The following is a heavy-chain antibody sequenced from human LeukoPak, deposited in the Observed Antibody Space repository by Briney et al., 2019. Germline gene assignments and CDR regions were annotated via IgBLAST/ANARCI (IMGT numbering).Heavy chain of an antibody. CDR1: GGSISSSSYY. CDR2: IYYSGST. D-gene: IGHD5-18*01. CDR3: ARPFRTGYSYAAGAFDI. V-gene: IGHV4-39*01. J-gene: IGHJ3*02. Sequence: SETLSLTCTVSGGSISSSSYYWGWIRQPPGKGLEWIGSIYYSGSTYYSPSLKSRVTISVDTSKNQFSLKLSSVTAADTAVYYCARPFRTGYSYAAGAFDIWGQGTMVTVSS.